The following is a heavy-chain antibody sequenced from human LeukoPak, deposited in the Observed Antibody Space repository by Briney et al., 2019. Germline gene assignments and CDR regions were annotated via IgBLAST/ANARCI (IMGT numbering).Heavy chain of an antibody. D-gene: IGHD6-25*01. J-gene: IGHJ4*02. CDR1: GFTFTGYY. CDR3: SREFQRSLDY. Sequence: ASVKVACKASGFTFTGYYMHWVRQATGQGLEWMGWINGNSGGTKYAQKFQGRVTMTRDTSINTAYMELSRLTSDDTAMYYCSREFQRSLDYWGQGTLVTVSS. V-gene: IGHV1-2*02. CDR2: INGNSGGT.